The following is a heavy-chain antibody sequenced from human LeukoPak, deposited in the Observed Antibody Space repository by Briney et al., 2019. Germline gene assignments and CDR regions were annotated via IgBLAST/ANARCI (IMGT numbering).Heavy chain of an antibody. CDR1: GYTVTGYY. D-gene: IGHD5-18*01. CDR3: ARAATWIQLWLISDY. V-gene: IGHV1-2*02. CDR2: INPNSGGT. J-gene: IGHJ4*02. Sequence: GSSVKVSCKASGYTVTGYYMHWVRQAPGQGLEWMGWINPNSGGTNYAQKFQGKVTMTSDTSISTAYMELSRLRSDDTAVYYCARAATWIQLWLISDYWGQGTLVTVAS.